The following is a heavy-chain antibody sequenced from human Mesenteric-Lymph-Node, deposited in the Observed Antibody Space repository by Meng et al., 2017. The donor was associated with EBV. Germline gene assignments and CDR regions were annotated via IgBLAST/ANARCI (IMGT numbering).Heavy chain of an antibody. Sequence: QRHLQDSGPGLGKPSETLSLTCTVSGGYVSSNKYYWSWIRQPPGKGLEWIGYVYYSGSTNYNPSLKSRVTISVDTSKNQFSLDLYSVTAADTAVYYCARENPARGNWFDPWGQGALVTVSS. CDR3: ARENPARGNWFDP. V-gene: IGHV4-61*01. CDR1: GGYVSSNKYY. D-gene: IGHD3-10*01. CDR2: VYYSGST. J-gene: IGHJ5*02.